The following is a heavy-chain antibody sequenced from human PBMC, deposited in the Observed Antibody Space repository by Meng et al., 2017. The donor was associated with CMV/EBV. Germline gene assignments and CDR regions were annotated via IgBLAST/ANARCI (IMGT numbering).Heavy chain of an antibody. CDR1: GFSLSGIGVG. CDR2: IYWDDDE. J-gene: IGHJ4*02. D-gene: IGHD5-12*01. V-gene: IGHV2-5*02. CDR3: AHSQRGYSGPVDFDY. Sequence: TLKGVQLPIGEPPTHLLSTGPVSGFSLSGIGVGCGWSRQPPEKALGLLALIYWDDDERYSPSLKSRLTSPNATSDNQVVITMTNMDPVDSATSYCAHSQRGYSGPVDFDYWGQGTLVTVSS.